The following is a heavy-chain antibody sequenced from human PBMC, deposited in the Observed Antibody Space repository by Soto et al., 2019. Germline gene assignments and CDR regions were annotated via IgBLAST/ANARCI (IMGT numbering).Heavy chain of an antibody. J-gene: IGHJ4*02. V-gene: IGHV3-23*01. CDR2: ISGSGGST. D-gene: IGHD3-10*01. CDR1: GFTFSAYD. Sequence: EVQLLESGGGLVHPGWSLRLSCAASGFTFSAYDMSWVRQAPGKGLEWVSAISGSGGSTYYAGSVKGRFTISRDHSKNPGCLRMSSQSSEDTAVYYCARGRLSDWGQGTLAPVSS. CDR3: ARGRLSD.